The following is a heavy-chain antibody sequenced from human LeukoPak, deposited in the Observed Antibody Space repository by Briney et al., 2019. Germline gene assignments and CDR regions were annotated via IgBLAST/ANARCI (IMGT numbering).Heavy chain of an antibody. D-gene: IGHD3-3*01. Sequence: ASVKVSGKASGYTFTGYYMHWVRQAPGQGLEWMGWINPNSGGTNYAQKFQGWVTMTRDTSISTAYMELSRLRSDDTAVYYCARGRSGRPGYFDYWGQGTLVTVSS. V-gene: IGHV1-2*04. CDR2: INPNSGGT. J-gene: IGHJ4*02. CDR1: GYTFTGYY. CDR3: ARGRSGRPGYFDY.